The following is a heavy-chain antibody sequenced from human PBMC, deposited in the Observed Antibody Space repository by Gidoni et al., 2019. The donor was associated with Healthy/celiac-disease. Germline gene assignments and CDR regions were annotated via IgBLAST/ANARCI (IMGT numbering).Heavy chain of an antibody. V-gene: IGHV3-23*01. J-gene: IGHJ4*02. CDR1: GFTFSSYA. D-gene: IGHD3-10*01. CDR3: AKLGGGLLWFGELQFDY. CDR2: ISGSGGST. Sequence: EVQLLESGGGLVQPGGSLRLSCAASGFTFSSYAMSWVRQAPGKGLGWFAAISGSGGSTYYADSVKGRFTISRDNSKNTLYLQRNSLRAEDTAVYYCAKLGGGLLWFGELQFDYWGQGTLVTVSS.